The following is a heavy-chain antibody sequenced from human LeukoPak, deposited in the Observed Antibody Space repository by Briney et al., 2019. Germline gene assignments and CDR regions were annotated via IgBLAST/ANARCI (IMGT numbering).Heavy chain of an antibody. V-gene: IGHV3-21*01. Sequence: PGGSLRLSCAASGFTFDDYAMHWVRQAPGKGLEWVSSISSSSSYIYYADSVKGRFTISRDNAKNSLYLQMNSLRAEDTAVYYCAREGSGATDYAYYYYLAVGGKGTTVTLPS. J-gene: IGHJ6*03. CDR2: ISSSSSYI. D-gene: IGHD1-26*01. CDR1: GFTFDDYA. CDR3: AREGSGATDYAYYYYLAV.